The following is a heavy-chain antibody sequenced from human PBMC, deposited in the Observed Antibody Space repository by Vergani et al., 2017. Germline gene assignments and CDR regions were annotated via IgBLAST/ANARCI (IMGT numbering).Heavy chain of an antibody. V-gene: IGHV4-34*01. Sequence: QVQLQQWGAGLLKPSETLSLTCAVYGGSFSGYYWSWIRQPPGKGLEWIGEINHSGITNYNPSLKSRVTISVDTSKNQFSLKLSSVTAADTAVYYCARSSYGHPNRNYYYYYYMDVWGKGTTVTVSS. J-gene: IGHJ6*03. CDR1: GGSFSGYY. D-gene: IGHD5-18*01. CDR2: INHSGIT. CDR3: ARSSYGHPNRNYYYYYYMDV.